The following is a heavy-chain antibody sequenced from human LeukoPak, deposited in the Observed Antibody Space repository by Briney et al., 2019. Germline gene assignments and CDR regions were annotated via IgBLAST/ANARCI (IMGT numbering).Heavy chain of an antibody. J-gene: IGHJ4*02. CDR1: GYTFTGYY. CDR2: IYPNSGAT. CDR3: GTLLSNGPFDY. V-gene: IGHV1-2*02. Sequence: ASVKVSCKASGYTFTGYYMHWVRQAPGQGLEWMGWIYPNSGATKYAQKFQGKVTMTRDTSISTAYMELSGLRSDDTAVYYCGTLLSNGPFDYWGQGSLVTVSS.